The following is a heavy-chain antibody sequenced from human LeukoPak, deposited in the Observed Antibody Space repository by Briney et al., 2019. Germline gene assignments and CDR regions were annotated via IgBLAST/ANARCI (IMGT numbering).Heavy chain of an antibody. CDR2: IYSGGST. D-gene: IGHD2-21*02. V-gene: IGHV3-53*01. CDR1: GFIVSSNF. J-gene: IGHJ4*02. Sequence: GGSLRLSCAASGFIVSSNFMSWVRQAPGKGLEGVSVIYSGGSTYYADSVKGRFTISRDNSKNTVYFQMNSLRAEDTAIYYCAIGVGVAVVTFDYWGQGTLVTVSS. CDR3: AIGVGVAVVTFDY.